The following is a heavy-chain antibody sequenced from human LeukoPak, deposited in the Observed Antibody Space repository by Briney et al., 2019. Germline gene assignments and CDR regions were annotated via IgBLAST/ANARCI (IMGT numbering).Heavy chain of an antibody. CDR2: ISYDGSNK. Sequence: GGSLRLSCAASGFTLSSYAMHWVRQAPGKGLEWVAVISYDGSNKYYADSVKGRFTISRDNSKNTLYLQMNSLRAEDTAMYYCARVYNWNYRGLDYWGQGTLVTVSS. D-gene: IGHD1-7*01. CDR1: GFTLSSYA. V-gene: IGHV3-30*04. J-gene: IGHJ4*02. CDR3: ARVYNWNYRGLDY.